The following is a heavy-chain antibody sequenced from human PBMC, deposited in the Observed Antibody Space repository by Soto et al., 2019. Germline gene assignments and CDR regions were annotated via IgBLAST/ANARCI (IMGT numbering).Heavy chain of an antibody. CDR1: GFTFSSYG. CDR3: ARYDPMDYFDY. V-gene: IGHV3-33*01. Sequence: GGSLRLSCAASGFTFSSYGMHWVRQAPGKGLEWVAVIWYDGSNKFYADAVKGRFTISRDNSKNTLYLQMNSLRAEDTAVYYCARYDPMDYFDYWGQGTLVTVSS. D-gene: IGHD1-1*01. CDR2: IWYDGSNK. J-gene: IGHJ4*02.